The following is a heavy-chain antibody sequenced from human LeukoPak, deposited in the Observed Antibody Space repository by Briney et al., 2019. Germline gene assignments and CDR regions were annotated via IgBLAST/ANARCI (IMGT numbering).Heavy chain of an antibody. CDR3: ARGPLTDYGDYLLDP. Sequence: PSETLSLTCTVSGGSISSYYWSWIRQPPGKGLEWIGYIYYSGSTNYNPSLKSRVTISVDTSKNQFSLKLSSVTAEDTAVYYCARGPLTDYGDYLLDPWGQGTLVTVSS. CDR2: IYYSGST. CDR1: GGSISSYY. V-gene: IGHV4-59*01. D-gene: IGHD4-17*01. J-gene: IGHJ5*02.